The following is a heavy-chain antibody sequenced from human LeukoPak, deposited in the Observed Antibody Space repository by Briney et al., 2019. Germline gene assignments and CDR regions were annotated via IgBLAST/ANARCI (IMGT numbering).Heavy chain of an antibody. CDR2: LHAYNVNT. CDR1: GYTFTSDG. Sequence: ASVTVTCTSSGYTFTSDGISWGLKASRHRLKWTRYLHAYNVNTNYAHMLQGRVTMTTDTSTSTAYMELRSLRSDDTAVYYCARAQRYFPGGYLDYWGQGTLVTVSS. J-gene: IGHJ4*02. V-gene: IGHV1-18*01. CDR3: ARAQRYFPGGYLDY. D-gene: IGHD2/OR15-2a*01.